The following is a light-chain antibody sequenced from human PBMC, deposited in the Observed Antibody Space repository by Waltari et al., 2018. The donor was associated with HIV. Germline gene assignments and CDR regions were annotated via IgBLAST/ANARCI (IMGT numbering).Light chain of an antibody. CDR1: SSDVGRYTL. Sequence: QSALPQHASVSGPPGQSITISCTGCSSDVGRYTLVSWYQPHPGKAPKLMIFEGINRPSGVSNRFSGSKSGNTASLTISGLQAEDEADYYCCSYAGSSNWVFGGGTKLTVL. J-gene: IGLJ3*02. V-gene: IGLV2-23*01. CDR2: EGI. CDR3: CSYAGSSNWV.